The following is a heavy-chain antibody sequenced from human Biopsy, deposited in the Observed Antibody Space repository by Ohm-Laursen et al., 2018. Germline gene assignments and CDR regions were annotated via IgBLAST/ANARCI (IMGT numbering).Heavy chain of an antibody. V-gene: IGHV4-59*08. CDR3: ALGGGSYVNFDY. Sequence: TLSLTCAVTYGSISGHFWSWIRQAPGKGLEWIGYVYYNGNTNYTPSLKSRATISLDTSKDRFSLKLTSVTAADTAVYYCALGGGSYVNFDYWGQGTLVTVSS. J-gene: IGHJ4*02. D-gene: IGHD1-26*01. CDR1: YGSISGHF. CDR2: VYYNGNT.